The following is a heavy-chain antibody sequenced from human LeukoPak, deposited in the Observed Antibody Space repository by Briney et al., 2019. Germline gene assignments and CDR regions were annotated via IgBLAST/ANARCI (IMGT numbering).Heavy chain of an antibody. V-gene: IGHV1-18*01. Sequence: ASVKVSCKASGYTFTSYGISWVRQAPGQGLEWMGWISAYNGNTNYAQKLQGRVTMTTDTSTSTAYMELRSLRSDDTAVYYCAREGIAVGGLYYYYYMDVWGKGTTVTVSS. CDR2: ISAYNGNT. CDR3: AREGIAVGGLYYYYYMDV. J-gene: IGHJ6*03. CDR1: GYTFTSYG. D-gene: IGHD6-19*01.